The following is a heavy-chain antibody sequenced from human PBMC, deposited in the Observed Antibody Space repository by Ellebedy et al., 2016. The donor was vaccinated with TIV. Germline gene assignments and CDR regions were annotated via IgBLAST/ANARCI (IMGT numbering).Heavy chain of an antibody. CDR2: TYYRSRWFN. V-gene: IGHV6-1*01. CDR1: GASVTSNSGA. CDR3: ARGVNWFDP. J-gene: IGHJ5*02. Sequence: MPSETLSLTCGISGASVTSNSGAWHWCRQSPSRGLEWLGRTYYRSRWFNDYAMSVKSRITINADTSKNQSSLQLNSVTSEDTAVYYCARGVNWFDPWGPGTLVTVSS. D-gene: IGHD3-16*01.